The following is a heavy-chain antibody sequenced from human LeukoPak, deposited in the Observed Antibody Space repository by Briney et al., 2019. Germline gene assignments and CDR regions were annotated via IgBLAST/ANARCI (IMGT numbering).Heavy chain of an antibody. CDR2: ISAGGGST. Sequence: GGSLRLSCAASGFTFSSYAMSWVRQAPGKGLEWVSAISAGGGSTYYADSVKGRFTISRDNSKNTLYLQMNSLRPEDTATHYCPKGWPVAGTGGPGGTFDYWGQGTLVTVYS. CDR1: GFTFSSYA. V-gene: IGHV3-23*01. J-gene: IGHJ4*02. CDR3: PKGWPVAGTGGPGGTFDY. D-gene: IGHD6-19*01.